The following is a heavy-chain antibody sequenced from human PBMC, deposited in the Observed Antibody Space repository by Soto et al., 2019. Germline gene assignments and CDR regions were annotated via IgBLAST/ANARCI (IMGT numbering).Heavy chain of an antibody. V-gene: IGHV3-33*01. CDR3: ARDSGKLPFDY. Sequence: QVQLVESGGGVVQPGRSLRLSCATSGFTFSSYGMHWVRQAPGKGLEWVAIIWYDGSNKYSADSVKGRFTVSRDNSKNTLYLQMTSLRAEDTAVYYCARDSGKLPFDYWGQGTLVTVSS. CDR1: GFTFSSYG. D-gene: IGHD3-10*01. CDR2: IWYDGSNK. J-gene: IGHJ4*02.